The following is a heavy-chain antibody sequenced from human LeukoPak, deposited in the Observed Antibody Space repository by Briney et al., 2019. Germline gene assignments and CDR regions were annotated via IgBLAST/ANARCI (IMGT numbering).Heavy chain of an antibody. V-gene: IGHV5-51*01. J-gene: IGHJ4*02. D-gene: IGHD5-24*01. CDR3: ARDGEMATVAGFDF. Sequence: GESLKTSCKGSGYSFSTYWIGWVRQMPGKGLEWMGIIYPGDSDARYSPSFQGQVTISADKSISTAYLQWSSLKASDTAMYYCARDGEMATVAGFDFWGQGTQVTVSS. CDR1: GYSFSTYW. CDR2: IYPGDSDA.